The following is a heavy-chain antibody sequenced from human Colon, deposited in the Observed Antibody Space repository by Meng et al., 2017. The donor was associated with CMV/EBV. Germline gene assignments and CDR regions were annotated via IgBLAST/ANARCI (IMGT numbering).Heavy chain of an antibody. CDR3: ANLHGGILGATKYYYGLDV. Sequence: GESLKISCAASGFTFSGYGMHWVRQAPGKGPEWVAFIRYDGSSKYYADSVKGRFTISRDNSNNTLYLQMNSLRAEDTAVYYCANLHGGILGATKYYYGLDVWGQGTTVTVSS. V-gene: IGHV3-30*02. J-gene: IGHJ6*02. D-gene: IGHD3-3*01. CDR1: GFTFSGYG. CDR2: IRYDGSSK.